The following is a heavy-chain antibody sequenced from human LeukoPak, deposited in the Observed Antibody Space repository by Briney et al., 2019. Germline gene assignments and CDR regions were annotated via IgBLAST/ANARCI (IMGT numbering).Heavy chain of an antibody. CDR3: ASGGRISAANWFDP. J-gene: IGHJ5*02. D-gene: IGHD6-13*01. CDR1: GGSISSYY. Sequence: SETLSLTCTVSGGSISSYYWSWIRQPPGKGLEWIGYIYTSGSTNYNPSLKSRVTISVDTSKNQFSLKLSSVTAADTAVYYCASGGRISAANWFDPWGQGTLVTVSS. CDR2: IYTSGST. V-gene: IGHV4-4*09.